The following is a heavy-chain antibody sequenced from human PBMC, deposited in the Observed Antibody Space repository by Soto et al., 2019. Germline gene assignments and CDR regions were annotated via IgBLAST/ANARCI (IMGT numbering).Heavy chain of an antibody. J-gene: IGHJ6*02. CDR1: GGTFSSYA. V-gene: IGHV1-69*06. Sequence: SVKVSCKASGGTFSSYAISWLRQAPGQGLEWMGGIIPIFGTANYAQKFQGRVTITADKSTSTAYMELSSLRSEDTAVYYCARAGAKSSITGTTGDYYYGMDVWGQGTTVTVSS. CDR2: IIPIFGTA. CDR3: ARAGAKSSITGTTGDYYYGMDV. D-gene: IGHD1-7*01.